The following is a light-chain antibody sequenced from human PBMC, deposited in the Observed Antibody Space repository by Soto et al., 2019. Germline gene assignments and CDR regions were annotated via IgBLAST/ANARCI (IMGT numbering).Light chain of an antibody. CDR3: QSRSSWPPVLT. Sequence: ENVLTQSPVTLSLSPGERATLSCRASQSVKSYLAWYQQKPGQAPRLLIYDASNRAAGFPARFSGSGSGTDFTLTISSLDPEDFAVYYCQSRSSWPPVLTFGGGTKVEIK. V-gene: IGKV3-11*01. CDR1: QSVKSY. CDR2: DAS. J-gene: IGKJ4*01.